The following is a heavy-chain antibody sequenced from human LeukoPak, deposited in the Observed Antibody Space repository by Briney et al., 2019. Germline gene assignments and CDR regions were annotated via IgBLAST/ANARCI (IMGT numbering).Heavy chain of an antibody. V-gene: IGHV1-2*02. D-gene: IGHD1-26*01. CDR2: INANSGAT. Sequence: ASVKVSCKASGYIFTGYYLHWVRQAPRQGPEWMGWINANSGATYYLQKFQGRITMTRDTSISTAYMELNRLISDDTAAYYCARVAEVGVPGFQNWGQGTLVTVSS. CDR3: ARVAEVGVPGFQN. J-gene: IGHJ1*01. CDR1: GYIFTGYY.